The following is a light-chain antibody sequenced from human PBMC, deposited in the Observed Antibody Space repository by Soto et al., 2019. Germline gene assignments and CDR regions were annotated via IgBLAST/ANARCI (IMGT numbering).Light chain of an antibody. V-gene: IGKV3-20*01. CDR2: GAS. Sequence: ETVLTQSPGTLSLSPGETATLSCRASQSVASNSLAWYQQKPGQAPRLLVYGASGRATDIPDRFSGRGSETDLTLTINRLEPEDFAVYYCQNYDSSPYTFGQGTKLEIK. CDR3: QNYDSSPYT. CDR1: QSVASNS. J-gene: IGKJ2*01.